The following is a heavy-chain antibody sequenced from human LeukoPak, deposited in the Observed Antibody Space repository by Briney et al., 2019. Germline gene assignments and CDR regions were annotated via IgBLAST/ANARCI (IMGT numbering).Heavy chain of an antibody. CDR2: IYTSGST. CDR1: GGSISSYY. CDR3: ARLSLGYCSSTSCSQPLCYYYYMDV. J-gene: IGHJ6*03. V-gene: IGHV4-4*07. D-gene: IGHD2-2*01. Sequence: SETLSLTCTVSGGSISSYYWSWIRQPAGKGLEWIGRIYTSGSTNYNPSLKGRVTMSVDTSKNQFSLKLSSVTAADTAVYYCARLSLGYCSSTSCSQPLCYYYYMDVWGKGTTVTVSS.